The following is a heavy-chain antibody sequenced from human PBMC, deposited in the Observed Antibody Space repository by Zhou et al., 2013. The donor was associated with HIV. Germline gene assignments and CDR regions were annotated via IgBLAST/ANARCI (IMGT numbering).Heavy chain of an antibody. CDR3: ARDRDGTSDNWFDP. CDR2: ISAYNGNT. J-gene: IGHJ5*02. V-gene: IGHV1-18*01. D-gene: IGHD1-1*01. CDR1: GGTFSSYA. Sequence: QVQLVQSGAEVKKPGSSVKVSCKASGGTFSSYAISWVRQAPGQGLEWMGWISAYNGNTNYGQKFQGRVTMTTDTLMSTAYMELRSLRSVDTAVYYCARDRDGTSDNWFDPWGQGTLVTVSS.